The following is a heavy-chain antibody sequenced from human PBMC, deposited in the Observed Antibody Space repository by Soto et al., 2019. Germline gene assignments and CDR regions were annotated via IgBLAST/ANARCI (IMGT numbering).Heavy chain of an antibody. J-gene: IGHJ6*02. CDR3: AREVVPAAIGYYYYGMDV. CDR2: IYYSGST. CDR1: GGSISSGDYY. D-gene: IGHD2-2*01. V-gene: IGHV4-30-4*01. Sequence: TSETLSLTCTVSGGSISSGDYYWSWIRQPPGKGLEWIGYIYYSGSTYYNPSLKSRVTISVDTSKNQFSLKLSSVTAADTAVYYCAREVVPAAIGYYYYGMDVWGQGTTVTVSS.